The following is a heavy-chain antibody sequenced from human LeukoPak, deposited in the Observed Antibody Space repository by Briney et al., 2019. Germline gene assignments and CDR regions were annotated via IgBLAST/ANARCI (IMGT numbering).Heavy chain of an antibody. CDR1: GFTFSSYG. CDR3: AREETYYYDSSGSPNWFDP. Sequence: GGSLRLSCAASGFTFSSYGMHWVRQAPGKGLEWVAVIWFDGSSEYYADSVKGRFTISRDNSKNTLYLQMNSLRAEDTAVYYCAREETYYYDSSGSPNWFDPWGQGTLVTVSS. D-gene: IGHD3-22*01. J-gene: IGHJ5*02. V-gene: IGHV3-33*01. CDR2: IWFDGSSE.